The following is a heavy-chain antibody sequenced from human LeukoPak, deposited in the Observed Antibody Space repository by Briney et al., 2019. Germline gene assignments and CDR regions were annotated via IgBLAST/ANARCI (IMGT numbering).Heavy chain of an antibody. CDR3: ARDRRESSGWYFDY. V-gene: IGHV3-7*01. Sequence: PGGSLRLSCAASGFTFSSYWMSWVRQASGKGLEWVANIKQDGSEKYYVDSVKGRFTISRDNAKNSLYLQMNSLRAEDTAVYYCARDRRESSGWYFDYWGQGTLVTVSS. J-gene: IGHJ4*02. D-gene: IGHD6-19*01. CDR2: IKQDGSEK. CDR1: GFTFSSYW.